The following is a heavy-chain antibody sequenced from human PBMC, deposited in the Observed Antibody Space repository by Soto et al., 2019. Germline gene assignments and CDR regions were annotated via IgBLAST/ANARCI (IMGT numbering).Heavy chain of an antibody. D-gene: IGHD1-26*01. V-gene: IGHV3-72*01. CDR2: IRNKANSYTT. CDR3: ASPFQFSYDC. Sequence: EVQLVESGGGLVQPGGSLRLSCAASGFTFSDHFMDWVRQAPGKGLEWVGRIRNKANSYTTEYAASVKGRFTISRDDSKSSIYLQMNSLKTEDTAVYYCASPFQFSYDCWGQGTLVTVSS. J-gene: IGHJ4*02. CDR1: GFTFSDHF.